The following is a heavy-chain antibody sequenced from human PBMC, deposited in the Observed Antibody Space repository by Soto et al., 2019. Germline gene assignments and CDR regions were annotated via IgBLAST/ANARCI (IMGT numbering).Heavy chain of an antibody. CDR3: ARGETYLGV. CDR1: RDTFNKYA. Sequence: GASVKVSCKTSRDTFNKYAFNWVRQAPGQGLEWMGWIIPIFSSRNYAEKFQGRVTITADDSTSTAYMELRSLRFEDTAVYYCARGETYLGVWGQGTTVTSP. D-gene: IGHD3-16*01. J-gene: IGHJ6*02. CDR2: IIPIFSSR. V-gene: IGHV1-69*13.